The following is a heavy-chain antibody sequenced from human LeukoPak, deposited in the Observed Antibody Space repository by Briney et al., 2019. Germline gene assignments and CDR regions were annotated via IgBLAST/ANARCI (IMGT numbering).Heavy chain of an antibody. V-gene: IGHV5-51*01. Sequence: GESLKISCKASGYSFTTFWIGWVRQMPGKGLEWMGIIYPDDSNTKYSPSFQGQVTISADKSISTAYLQWNSLKASDTAMYYCARFYSNYDTYYGMDVWGQGTTVTVSS. J-gene: IGHJ6*02. CDR1: GYSFTTFW. CDR2: IYPDDSNT. D-gene: IGHD4-11*01. CDR3: ARFYSNYDTYYGMDV.